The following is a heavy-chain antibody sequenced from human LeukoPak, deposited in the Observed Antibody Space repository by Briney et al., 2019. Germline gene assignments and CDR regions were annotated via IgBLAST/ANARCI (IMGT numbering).Heavy chain of an antibody. CDR1: GGSISSYY. Sequence: PSETLSLTCTVSGGSISSYYWSWIRQPPGKGLEWIGYIYYSGSTNYNPSLKSRVTISVDTSKNQFSLKLSSVTAADTAVYYCAGWFPLRAYFDYWGQGTLVTVSS. J-gene: IGHJ4*02. D-gene: IGHD5/OR15-5a*01. CDR2: IYYSGST. CDR3: AGWFPLRAYFDY. V-gene: IGHV4-59*01.